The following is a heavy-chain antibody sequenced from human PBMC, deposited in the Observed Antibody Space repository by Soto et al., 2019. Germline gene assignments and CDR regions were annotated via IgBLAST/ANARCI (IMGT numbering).Heavy chain of an antibody. D-gene: IGHD3-16*01. Sequence: PSETLSLTCAVYGGSFSGYYWSWIRQPPGKGLEWIGEINHSGSTNYNPSLKSRVTISADTSKNQFSLKLSSVTAADTAVYYCARGLRTSYGMDVWGQGTTVTVSS. J-gene: IGHJ6*02. V-gene: IGHV4-34*01. CDR2: INHSGST. CDR3: ARGLRTSYGMDV. CDR1: GGSFSGYY.